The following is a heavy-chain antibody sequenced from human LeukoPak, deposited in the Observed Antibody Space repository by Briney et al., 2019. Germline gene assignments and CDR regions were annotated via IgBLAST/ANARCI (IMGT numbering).Heavy chain of an antibody. V-gene: IGHV2-5*01. CDR1: GFSLSTTGVG. Sequence: SGPTLVKPTQTLTLTCTFSGFSLSTTGVGVGWIRQPAGKALEWLALIYWNDDNRYNPSLKSRLTITKDTSKNQVVLKMTSMDPVDTATYYCAHYGDYRFLYYFDYWGQGTLVTVS. J-gene: IGHJ4*02. D-gene: IGHD4-17*01. CDR3: AHYGDYRFLYYFDY. CDR2: IYWNDDN.